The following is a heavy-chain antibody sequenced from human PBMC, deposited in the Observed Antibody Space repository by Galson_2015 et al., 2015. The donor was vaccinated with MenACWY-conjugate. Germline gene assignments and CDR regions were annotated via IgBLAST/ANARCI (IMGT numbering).Heavy chain of an antibody. J-gene: IGHJ4*02. CDR2: MYPGDSDS. Sequence: QSGAEVKKPGESLKISCKTSGYSFTSYWIVWVRQLPGKGLELLGTMYPGDSDSRYSPPLQGQVTMSADQSINTAYLQWASLKSSDSAIYYCARRSARSHFDHWGQGTLVTVSS. CDR1: GYSFTSYW. D-gene: IGHD6-6*01. V-gene: IGHV5-51*03. CDR3: ARRSARSHFDH.